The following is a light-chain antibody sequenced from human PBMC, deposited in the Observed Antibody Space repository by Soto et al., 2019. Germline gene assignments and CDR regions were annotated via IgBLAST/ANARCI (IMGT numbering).Light chain of an antibody. Sequence: DIQMAQSPSSLSASVGDRVTITCRASQSITTYVDWYRQKPGKATKLLVYAASSLQSGVPSRFSGSGSETEFTLSISSLQPEDFATYFCQQIYSAPLTFGGGTKVDIK. CDR3: QQIYSAPLT. CDR1: QSITTY. V-gene: IGKV1-39*01. CDR2: AAS. J-gene: IGKJ4*01.